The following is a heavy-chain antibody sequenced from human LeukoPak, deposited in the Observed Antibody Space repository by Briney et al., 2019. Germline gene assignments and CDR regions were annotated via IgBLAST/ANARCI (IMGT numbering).Heavy chain of an antibody. CDR1: GFTFSSYG. D-gene: IGHD3-9*01. J-gene: IGHJ4*02. Sequence: GGSLRLSCAASGFTFSSYGMHWVRQAPGKGLEWVAFIRYDGSNKYYADSVKGRFTISRDNSKNTLYLQMNSLRAEDTAVYYCVAYYDILTGYKYWGQRTLVTVSS. CDR2: IRYDGSNK. CDR3: VAYYDILTGYKY. V-gene: IGHV3-30*02.